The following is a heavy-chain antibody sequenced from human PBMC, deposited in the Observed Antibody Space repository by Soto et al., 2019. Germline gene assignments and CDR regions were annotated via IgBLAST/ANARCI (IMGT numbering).Heavy chain of an antibody. CDR2: ISAYNGNA. CDR1: GYTFNNYG. J-gene: IGHJ3*02. D-gene: IGHD3-10*01. Sequence: QVQLVQSGYEVKEPGASVTVSCKASGYTFNNYGITWVRQAPGQGLEWIGWISAYNGNANYAQKFQGRVTLNRDTSTSTAYLELRSLRSDDTAVYYCARGTRRFGELFDAFDIWGQGTMVPVSS. V-gene: IGHV1-18*01. CDR3: ARGTRRFGELFDAFDI.